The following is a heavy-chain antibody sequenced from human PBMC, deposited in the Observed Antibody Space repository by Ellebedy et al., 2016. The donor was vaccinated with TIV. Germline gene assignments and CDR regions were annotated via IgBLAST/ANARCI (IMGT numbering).Heavy chain of an antibody. D-gene: IGHD4-23*01. CDR3: ARDHHDYGGNDD. CDR2: ISAYNGNT. CDR1: GYTFTSYG. Sequence: ASVKVSXXASGYTFTSYGISWVRQAPGQGLEWMGWISAYNGNTNYAQKLQGRVTMTTDTSTSTAYMELRSLRSDDTAVYYCARDHHDYGGNDDWGQGTMVTVSS. V-gene: IGHV1-18*04. J-gene: IGHJ3*01.